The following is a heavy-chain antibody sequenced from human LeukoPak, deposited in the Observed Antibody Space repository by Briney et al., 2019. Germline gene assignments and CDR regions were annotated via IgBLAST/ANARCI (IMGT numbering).Heavy chain of an antibody. CDR1: GGSISSSTYY. Sequence: SETLSLTCTVSGGSISSSTYYWGWIRQPPGKGLEWIGTIYYSGTTNYNPSLKSRVTISVDTSKNQLSLKLSSVTAADTAVYYCASRYCRGGNCDSGLIGINASDIWGQGTMVTVSS. J-gene: IGHJ3*02. V-gene: IGHV4-39*01. D-gene: IGHD2-15*01. CDR3: ASRYCRGGNCDSGLIGINASDI. CDR2: IYYSGTT.